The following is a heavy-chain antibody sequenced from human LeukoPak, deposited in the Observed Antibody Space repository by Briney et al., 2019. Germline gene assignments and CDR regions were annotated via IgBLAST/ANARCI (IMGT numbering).Heavy chain of an antibody. CDR1: GFNFSNSW. CDR2: IKRDIDGGTT. D-gene: IGHD2/OR15-2a*01. CDR3: TTDLPRSTSCSHDY. J-gene: IGHJ4*02. V-gene: IGHV3-15*01. Sequence: GSLRLSCAASGFNFSNSWMLWVRQAPGRGLGWVGRIKRDIDGGTTDYAAPVKGRFTITRDDSENTLYLQMNSLKTEDTAVYYCTTDLPRSTSCSHDYWGQGTQVTVSS.